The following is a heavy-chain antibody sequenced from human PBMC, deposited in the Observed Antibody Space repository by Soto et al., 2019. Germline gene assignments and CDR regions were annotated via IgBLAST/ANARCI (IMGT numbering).Heavy chain of an antibody. D-gene: IGHD3-22*01. CDR2: IYHSGST. V-gene: IGHV4-4*02. CDR3: ASLSSGYYGGAFS. CDR1: GGSISSSNW. J-gene: IGHJ4*02. Sequence: QVQLQESGPGLVKPSGTLSLTCAVSGGSISSSNWWRWVRQPPGKGLEWIGEIYHSGSTNYNPSLKSRVNISVDKYKNQFSLKLSSVTAADTAVYYCASLSSGYYGGAFSWGQGTLVTVSS.